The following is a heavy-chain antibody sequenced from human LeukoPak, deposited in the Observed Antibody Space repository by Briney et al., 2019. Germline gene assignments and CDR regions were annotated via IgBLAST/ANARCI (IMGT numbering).Heavy chain of an antibody. D-gene: IGHD3-3*01. CDR2: IYTSGST. J-gene: IGHJ6*03. V-gene: IGHV4-4*07. Sequence: PSETQSLTCTVSGGSISSYYWSWIRQPAGKGLEWIGRIYTSGSTNYNPALKSRVTMSVDTSKNQFSLKLSSVTAADTAVYYCARVYHYDFWSTDYYYYMDVWGKGTTVTVSS. CDR3: ARVYHYDFWSTDYYYYMDV. CDR1: GGSISSYY.